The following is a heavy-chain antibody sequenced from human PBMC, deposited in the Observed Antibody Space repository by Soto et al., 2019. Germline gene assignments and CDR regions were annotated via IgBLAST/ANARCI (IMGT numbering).Heavy chain of an antibody. CDR1: GGSISSSSYY. CDR2: IYYSGST. CDR3: ARHVDYDFWSGYYYYYYMDV. D-gene: IGHD3-3*01. V-gene: IGHV4-39*01. Sequence: QLQLQESGPGLVKPSETLSLTCTVSGGSISSSSYYWGWIRQPPGKGLEWIGSIYYSGSTYYNPSLKSRVTISVDTSKNQFSLKLSSVTAADTAVYYCARHVDYDFWSGYYYYYYMDVWGKGTTVTVSS. J-gene: IGHJ6*03.